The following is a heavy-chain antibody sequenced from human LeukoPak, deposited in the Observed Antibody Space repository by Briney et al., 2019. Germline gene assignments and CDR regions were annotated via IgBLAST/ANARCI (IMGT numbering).Heavy chain of an antibody. Sequence: GASVKVSXKASGYTFTGYYMHWARQAPGQGLEWMGRINPNSGGTNYAQKFQGRVTMTRDTSISTAYMELSRLRSDDTAVYYCASGRYYYDSSGYYSNTYYFDYWGQGTLVTVSS. V-gene: IGHV1-2*06. D-gene: IGHD3-22*01. CDR3: ASGRYYYDSSGYYSNTYYFDY. J-gene: IGHJ4*02. CDR1: GYTFTGYY. CDR2: INPNSGGT.